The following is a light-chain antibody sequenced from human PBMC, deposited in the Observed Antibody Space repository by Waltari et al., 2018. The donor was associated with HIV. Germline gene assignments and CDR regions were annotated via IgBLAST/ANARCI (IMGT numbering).Light chain of an antibody. V-gene: IGLV3-1*01. Sequence: SYELTQPPSVSVSPGQTASITCSGDKLGNKYASWYQQTPCPSPVVVIYQDTKRSAGIPERFSGSNFGNTASLTFGGTQAMDEAGDYCQAWYSSTGHVVFGGGTKLTVL. CDR3: QAWYSSTGHVV. J-gene: IGLJ2*01. CDR1: KLGNKY. CDR2: QDT.